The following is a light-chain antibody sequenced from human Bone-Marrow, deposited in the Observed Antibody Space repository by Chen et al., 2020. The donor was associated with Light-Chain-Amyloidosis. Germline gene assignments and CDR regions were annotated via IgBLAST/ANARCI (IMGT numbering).Light chain of an antibody. J-gene: IGLJ2*01. Sequence: SYELTQPPSVSVSPGQTARITCSGDDLPTKYAYWYQQKPGPAPVLVIQRDTERPSGISERFSGASSGTTATLTISGVQAEDEADYRCQSADSSGTYEVIFGGGTKLTVL. CDR2: RDT. CDR3: QSADSSGTYEVI. V-gene: IGLV3-25*03. CDR1: DLPTKY.